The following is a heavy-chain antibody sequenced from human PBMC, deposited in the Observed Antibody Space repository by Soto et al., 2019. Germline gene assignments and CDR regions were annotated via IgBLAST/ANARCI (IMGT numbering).Heavy chain of an antibody. CDR1: GFTFSDAW. J-gene: IGHJ1*01. D-gene: IGHD3-10*01. CDR3: TISLLWFGELLLSEYFQH. Sequence: GGSLRLSCAASGFTFSDAWMSWVRQAPGKGLEWVGRIKSKTDGGTTDYAAPVKGRFTISRDDSKNTLYLQMNSLKTEDTAMYYCTISLLWFGELLLSEYFQHWGQGTLVNVS. CDR2: IKSKTDGGTT. V-gene: IGHV3-15*01.